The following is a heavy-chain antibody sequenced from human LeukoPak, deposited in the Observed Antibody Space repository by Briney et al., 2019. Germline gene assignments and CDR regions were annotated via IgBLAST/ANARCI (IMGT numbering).Heavy chain of an antibody. Sequence: SETLSLTCAVYGGSFSGYYWSWIRQPPGKGLEWIGEINHSGSTNYNPSLKSRVTISVDTSKNQFSLKLSSVTAADTAVYYCASGDYVWGSYRSNWFDPWGQGTLVTVSS. CDR2: INHSGST. CDR3: ASGDYVWGSYRSNWFDP. V-gene: IGHV4-34*01. J-gene: IGHJ5*02. CDR1: GGSFSGYY. D-gene: IGHD3-16*02.